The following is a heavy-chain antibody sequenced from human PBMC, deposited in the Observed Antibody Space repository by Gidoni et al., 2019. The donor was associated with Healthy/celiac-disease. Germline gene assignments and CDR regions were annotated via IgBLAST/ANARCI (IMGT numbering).Heavy chain of an antibody. CDR2: ISYDGSKK. Sequence: QVQLVESGGGVVQPGRSLRLSCAASGFTFSSYGMHWVRQAPGKGLEWVAVISYDGSKKYYADSVKGRFTISRDNSKNTLYLQMNSLRAEDTAVYYCAKDQGVTGYSSSLASWGQGTLVTVSS. D-gene: IGHD6-13*01. J-gene: IGHJ5*02. CDR3: AKDQGVTGYSSSLAS. CDR1: GFTFSSYG. V-gene: IGHV3-30*18.